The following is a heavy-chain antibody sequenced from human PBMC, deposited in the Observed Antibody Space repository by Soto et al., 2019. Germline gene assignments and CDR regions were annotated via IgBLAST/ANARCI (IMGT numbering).Heavy chain of an antibody. D-gene: IGHD4-4*01. CDR1: GFTFTNYA. J-gene: IGHJ4*02. CDR2: SSGSGSGGST. CDR3: AKDRDDYRNYVFDY. Sequence: GGSLRLSCAASGFTFTNYAMTWVRQAPGKGLEWVSISSGSGSGGSTNYADSVKGRFTISRNNSKNTLYLQMNSLRVEDTAVYYCAKDRDDYRNYVFDYWGQGTLVTVSS. V-gene: IGHV3-23*01.